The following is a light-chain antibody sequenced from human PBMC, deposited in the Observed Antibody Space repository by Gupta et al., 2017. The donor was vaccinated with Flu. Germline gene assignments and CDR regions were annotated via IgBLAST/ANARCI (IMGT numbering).Light chain of an antibody. CDR3: QQYGSSPWT. J-gene: IGKJ1*01. CDR1: QSVGSSH. Sequence: VLTQSPGTLSLSPGERATLSCRARQSVGSSHIAWYQQKPGQAPRLLIYDASMRATGIPDRFSGSGSGTDFTLTINGLEPEDSAVYCCQQYGSSPWTFGQGTKVEIK. V-gene: IGKV3-20*01. CDR2: DAS.